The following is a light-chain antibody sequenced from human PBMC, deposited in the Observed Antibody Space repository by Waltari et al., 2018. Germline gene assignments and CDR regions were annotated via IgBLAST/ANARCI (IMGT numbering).Light chain of an antibody. CDR2: DNN. V-gene: IGLV1-51*01. CDR1: RSNIGNHY. Sequence: QSVLTQPPSVSAPPGKKVTIPCSGSRSNIGNHYVSWYHQFPGPAPKLLIYDNNNGPSGVPDRVAASKSGTSATLGITGLQIGDEADYYCATWDNSLSEVVFGGGTKVTVL. CDR3: ATWDNSLSEVV. J-gene: IGLJ2*01.